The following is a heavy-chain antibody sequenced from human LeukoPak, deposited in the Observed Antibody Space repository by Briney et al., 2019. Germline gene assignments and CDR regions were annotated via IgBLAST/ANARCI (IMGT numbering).Heavy chain of an antibody. CDR1: GGSISSYY. CDR2: MYNSGST. D-gene: IGHD4-4*01. CDR3: VRYYSGFDY. Sequence: PSETLSLTCTVSGGSISSYYWSWIRQSPGKGLEWIGYMYNSGSTIYNPSVKSRVTILVDTSKNQLSLKLSSVTAADTAMYYCVRYYSGFDYWGQGTLVTVSS. J-gene: IGHJ4*02. V-gene: IGHV4-59*01.